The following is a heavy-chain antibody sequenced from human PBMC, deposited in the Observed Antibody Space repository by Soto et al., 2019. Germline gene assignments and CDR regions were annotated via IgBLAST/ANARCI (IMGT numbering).Heavy chain of an antibody. D-gene: IGHD3-22*01. CDR1: GFTFSSYW. CDR3: ARDITVIATLFDY. Sequence: GGSLRLSCAASGFTFSSYWMNWVRQAPGKGLEWVANIKQDGSEKYYVDSVKGRFTISRDNAKNSLYLQMNSLRAEDTAVYYCARDITVIATLFDYWGQGTLVTVSS. J-gene: IGHJ4*02. CDR2: IKQDGSEK. V-gene: IGHV3-7*03.